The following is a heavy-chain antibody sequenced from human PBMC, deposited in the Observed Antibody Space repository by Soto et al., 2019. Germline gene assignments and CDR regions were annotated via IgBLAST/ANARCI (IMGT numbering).Heavy chain of an antibody. CDR1: GGSISSGGHS. D-gene: IGHD3-3*01. V-gene: IGHV4-30-2*01. CDR3: ARGVLSPAY. CDR2: ISHSGST. J-gene: IGHJ4*02. Sequence: QLQLQESGSGLVKPSQTLSLTCAVSGGSISSGGHSWSWIRQPPGKGLECLGYISHSGSTYYTPSLRPLGTLSGDRSKTQFSLKLTPVTAAATAVCYCARGVLSPAYWGQRTLVTVSS.